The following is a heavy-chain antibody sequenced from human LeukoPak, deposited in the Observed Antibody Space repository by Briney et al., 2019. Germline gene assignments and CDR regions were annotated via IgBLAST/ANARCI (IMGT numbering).Heavy chain of an antibody. CDR1: GGSISSGYY. V-gene: IGHV4-38-2*02. CDR2: IYHSGST. Sequence: SETLSLTCTVSGGSISSGYYWGWIRQPPGKGLEWIGSIYHSGSTYYNPSLKSRVTISVDTSKNQFSLKLSSVTAADTAVYYCARHCSSTSCYIDYWGQGTLVTASS. J-gene: IGHJ4*02. D-gene: IGHD2-2*02. CDR3: ARHCSSTSCYIDY.